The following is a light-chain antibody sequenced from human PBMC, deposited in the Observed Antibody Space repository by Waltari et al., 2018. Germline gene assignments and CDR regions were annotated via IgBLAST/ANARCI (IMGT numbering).Light chain of an antibody. CDR1: TSNIGNYY. V-gene: IGLV1-51*01. CDR2: DNN. J-gene: IGLJ1*01. Sequence: QSVLTQPPSVSAAPGQKVTVSCSGSTSNIGNYYVSWYQHLPGTAPKLLIFDNNQRHSGIPDQFSGSKSGTSATLGIPGLQTGDEADYYCATWDSSLDSYVFGTGSKVTVL. CDR3: ATWDSSLDSYV.